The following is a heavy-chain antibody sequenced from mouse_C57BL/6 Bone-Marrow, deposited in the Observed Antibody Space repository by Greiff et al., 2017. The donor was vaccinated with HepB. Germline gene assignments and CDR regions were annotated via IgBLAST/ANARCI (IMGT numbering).Heavy chain of an antibody. CDR3: TAFYYYGRGFAD. V-gene: IGHV6-3*01. J-gene: IGHJ3*01. Sequence: EVQLQQSGGGLVQPGGSMKLSCVASGFTFSNYWMNWVRQSPEKGLEWVAQIRLKSDNYATHYAESVKGRFTISRDDSKSSVYLQMNNLRAEDTGIYYCTAFYYYGRGFADWGQGTLVTVSA. D-gene: IGHD1-1*01. CDR1: GFTFSNYW. CDR2: IRLKSDNYAT.